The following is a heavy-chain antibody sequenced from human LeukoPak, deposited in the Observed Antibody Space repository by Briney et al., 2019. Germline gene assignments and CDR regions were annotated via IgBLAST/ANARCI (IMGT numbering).Heavy chain of an antibody. D-gene: IGHD1-26*01. CDR2: INPNSGGT. J-gene: IGHJ4*02. CDR3: ARGWVGATTPDY. V-gene: IGHV1-2*02. CDR1: AYTFTGYY. Sequence: ASVKVSCKASAYTFTGYYMHWVRQAPGQGLEWMGWINPNSGGTNYAQKFQGRVTMTRDTSISTAYMELSRLRSDDTAVYYCARGWVGATTPDYWGQGTLVTVSS.